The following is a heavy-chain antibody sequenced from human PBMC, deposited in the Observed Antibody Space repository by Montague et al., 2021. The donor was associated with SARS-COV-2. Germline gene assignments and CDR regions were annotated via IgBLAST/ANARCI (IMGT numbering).Heavy chain of an antibody. CDR2: ISSRGNRV. J-gene: IGHJ4*02. CDR3: ARATTFLPSAGFYFDH. V-gene: IGHV3-48*03. CDR1: GFKFNDFE. Sequence: SLRLSCAASGFKFNDFEMNWVRQAPGKGPEWVSYISSRGNRVDYVDSVKGRFTISRDNAKNSLYLQMNNLRAKDTAIYYCARATTFLPSAGFYFDHWGQGTLVTVSS. D-gene: IGHD6-13*01.